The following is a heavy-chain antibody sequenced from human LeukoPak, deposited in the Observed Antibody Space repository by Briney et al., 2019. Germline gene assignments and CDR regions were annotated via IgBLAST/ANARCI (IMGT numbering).Heavy chain of an antibody. CDR1: GYSFTNYW. J-gene: IGHJ6*02. CDR3: ARHGARYRYNGMDV. Sequence: GEPLKISCKASGYSFTNYWISWVRKMPGKGLEWMGRIDPTDSYSNYSPSFQGHVSISADKSISSAYLQLWSLRASDTAVYYCARHGARYRYNGMDVWGQGTTVTVSS. CDR2: IDPTDSYS. D-gene: IGHD1-14*01. V-gene: IGHV5-10-1*01.